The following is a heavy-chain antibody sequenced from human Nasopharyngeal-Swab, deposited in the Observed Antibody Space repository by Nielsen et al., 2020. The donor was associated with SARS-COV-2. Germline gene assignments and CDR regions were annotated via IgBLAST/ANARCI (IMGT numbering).Heavy chain of an antibody. CDR1: GGSISSYY. J-gene: IGHJ6*03. D-gene: IGHD6-13*01. CDR2: IYYSGST. V-gene: IGHV4-59*01. CDR3: ARAPGTIAAAGTFYYYYMDV. Sequence: SETLSLTCTVSGGSISSYYWSWIRQPPGKGLEWIGYIYYSGSTNYNPSLKSRVTISVDTSKNQFSLKLSSVTAADTAVYYCARAPGTIAAAGTFYYYYMDVWGKGTTVTVSS.